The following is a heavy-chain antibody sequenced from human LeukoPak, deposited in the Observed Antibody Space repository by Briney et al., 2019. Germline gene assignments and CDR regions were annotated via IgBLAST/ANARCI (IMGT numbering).Heavy chain of an antibody. J-gene: IGHJ4*02. CDR1: GGSIYY. D-gene: IGHD3-22*01. CDR3: ARESKTYDGSGYYHDS. V-gene: IGHV4-4*07. Sequence: SETLSLTCTVSGGSIYYWSWIRQPAGKGLEWIGRIYTSGSTDYGPSLKSRVTMSLDTSKSQFSLNLYSVTAADTAVYFCARESKTYDGSGYYHDSWGQGTLVSVSS. CDR2: IYTSGST.